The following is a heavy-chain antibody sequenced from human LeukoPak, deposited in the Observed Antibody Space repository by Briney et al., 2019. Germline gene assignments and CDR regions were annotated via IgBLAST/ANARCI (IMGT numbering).Heavy chain of an antibody. Sequence: SVKVSCKASGGTFSSYAISWVRQAPGQGLEWMGRIIPILGIANYAQKFQGRVTITADKSTSTAYMELSSLRSEDTAVYYCATPVVVVAATLVGYYYGMDVWGQGATVTVSS. J-gene: IGHJ6*02. CDR1: GGTFSSYA. CDR2: IIPILGIA. V-gene: IGHV1-69*04. D-gene: IGHD2-15*01. CDR3: ATPVVVVAATLVGYYYGMDV.